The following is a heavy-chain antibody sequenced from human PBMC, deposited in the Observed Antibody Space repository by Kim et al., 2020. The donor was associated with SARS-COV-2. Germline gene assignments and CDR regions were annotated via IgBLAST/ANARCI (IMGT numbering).Heavy chain of an antibody. J-gene: IGHJ6*02. CDR3: ARTLAAVAYGMVV. CDR2: IIPILGIA. D-gene: IGHD6-13*01. CDR1: GDTFSSYT. V-gene: IGHV1-69*02. Sequence: SVKVSCKASGDTFSSYTISWVRHAPGQGLEWMGRIIPILGIANYAQKFQGRVTITADKSTSTAYMELSSLRSEDTAVYYCARTLAAVAYGMVVWGQGTTVSVCS.